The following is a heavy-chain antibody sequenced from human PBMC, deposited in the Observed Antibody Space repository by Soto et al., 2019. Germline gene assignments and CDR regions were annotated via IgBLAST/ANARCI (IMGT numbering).Heavy chain of an antibody. CDR2: IYHSGST. J-gene: IGHJ3*02. CDR3: ASIMAEKGENDAFDI. Sequence: QVQLQESGPGLVKPSGTLSLTCAVSGGSISSSNWWSWVRQPPGKGLEWIGEIYHSGSTNYNPSLKSRVPIPVDKSKNQSSMKLSSVTAADTAVYYCASIMAEKGENDAFDIWGQGTMVTVSS. V-gene: IGHV4-4*02. CDR1: GGSISSSNW. D-gene: IGHD3-10*01.